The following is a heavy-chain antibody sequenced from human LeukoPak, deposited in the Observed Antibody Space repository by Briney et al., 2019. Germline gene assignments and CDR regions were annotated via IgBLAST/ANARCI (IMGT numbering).Heavy chain of an antibody. Sequence: SETLSLTCTVSGGSIASSSYFWGWIRQPPGKGREWIGSIFYTGSAYYNPSLKSRVTISVDTSKNQFSLKLSSVTASDTAVYYCALSMLVPNWFDPWGQGTLVTVSS. D-gene: IGHD3-22*01. CDR1: GGSIASSSYF. J-gene: IGHJ5*02. CDR3: ALSMLVPNWFDP. CDR2: IFYTGSA. V-gene: IGHV4-39*01.